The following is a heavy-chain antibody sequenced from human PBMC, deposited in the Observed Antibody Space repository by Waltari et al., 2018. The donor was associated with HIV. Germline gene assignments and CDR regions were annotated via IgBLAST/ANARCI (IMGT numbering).Heavy chain of an antibody. V-gene: IGHV4-59*01. J-gene: IGHJ4*02. CDR3: ASTSSSRQLWKGVGFDY. CDR1: GGSISSYY. Sequence: QVQLQESGPGLVKPSETLSLTCTVSGGSISSYYWSWIRQPPGKGLEWIGYIYYSGSTNYNPSLKSRVTISVDTSKNQFSLKLSSVTAADTAVYYCASTSSSRQLWKGVGFDYWGQGTLVTVSS. CDR2: IYYSGST. D-gene: IGHD5-18*01.